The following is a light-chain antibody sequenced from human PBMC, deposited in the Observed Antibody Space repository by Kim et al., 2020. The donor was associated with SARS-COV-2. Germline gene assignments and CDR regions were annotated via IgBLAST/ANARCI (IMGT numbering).Light chain of an antibody. CDR3: QQRINWPPIT. V-gene: IGKV3-11*01. J-gene: IGKJ5*01. CDR2: DAS. Sequence: SPGKRATLSCGASQSVSSYLAWYQQKPGHAPRLLIYDASNRATGIPARFSGSGSGTDFPLTISSLEPEDFAVYYCQQRINWPPITFGQGTRLEIK. CDR1: QSVSSY.